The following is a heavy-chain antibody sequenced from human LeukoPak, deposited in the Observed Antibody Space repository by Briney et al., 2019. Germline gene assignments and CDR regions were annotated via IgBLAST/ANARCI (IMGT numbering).Heavy chain of an antibody. CDR1: GGSISSYY. Sequence: SETLSLTCTVSGGSISSYYWSWIRQPPGKGLEWIGYIYYSGSTNYNPSLKSRVTISVDTSKNQFSLKLSSVTAADTAVYYCAGHRIQLWTGDYLDYWGQRTLVTVSS. CDR2: IYYSGST. CDR3: AGHRIQLWTGDYLDY. V-gene: IGHV4-59*08. D-gene: IGHD5-18*01. J-gene: IGHJ4*02.